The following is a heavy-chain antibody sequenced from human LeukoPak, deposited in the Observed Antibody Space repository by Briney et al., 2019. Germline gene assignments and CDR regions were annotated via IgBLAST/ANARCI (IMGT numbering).Heavy chain of an antibody. CDR2: MHPDSGDT. J-gene: IGHJ4*02. CDR1: GYTFTIYD. D-gene: IGHD3-10*01. CDR3: ATDIIEGQDY. V-gene: IGHV1-8*01. Sequence: ASVKVSCKASGYTFTIYDINWGRQATRQGLEWMGWMHPDSGDTGYEQKFQARVAMTRTISRNTGYMELNSLRSEDTAVYYCATDIIEGQDYWGRGTLVSVSS.